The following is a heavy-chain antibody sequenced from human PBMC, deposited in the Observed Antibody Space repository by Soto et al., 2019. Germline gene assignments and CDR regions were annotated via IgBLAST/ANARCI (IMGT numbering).Heavy chain of an antibody. CDR3: VADSGYGRHWVSRFDH. CDR2: ISATSAKI. Sequence: PGGSLRLSCAASGFKFNYYPMNWVRQVPGKGLEWVSYISATSAKIDYADSVKGRFTISRDNARNSLYLQMNSLRDEDTAVYHCVADSGYGRHWVSRFDHWGWGTLNPFSS. D-gene: IGHD3-10*01. J-gene: IGHJ4*02. V-gene: IGHV3-48*02. CDR1: GFKFNYYP.